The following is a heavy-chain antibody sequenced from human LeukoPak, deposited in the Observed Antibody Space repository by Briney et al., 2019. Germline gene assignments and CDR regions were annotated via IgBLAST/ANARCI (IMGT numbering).Heavy chain of an antibody. Sequence: GASVQVSCKASGYTFTYYYMHWVRQAPRQGLEWMGWINSNSGGTEYAQKFQGRVTMTRDTSIGTVYMELSGLRSDDTAVYCCARVETVPAGRVGRFDPWGQGSLVTVSS. CDR1: GYTFTYYY. CDR3: ARVETVPAGRVGRFDP. D-gene: IGHD2-2*01. V-gene: IGHV1-2*02. J-gene: IGHJ5*02. CDR2: INSNSGGT.